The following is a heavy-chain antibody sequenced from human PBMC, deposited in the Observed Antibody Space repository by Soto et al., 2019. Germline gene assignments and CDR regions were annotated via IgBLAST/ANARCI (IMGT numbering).Heavy chain of an antibody. V-gene: IGHV6-1*01. Sequence: SQTLSLTCAISGDSVSSNTASWNWIRQSPSSGLEWLGRTYFRSKWYNDYAVSVKSRIIINPDTSNNQFSLQLNSVTPEDTAVYFCAKGDNLGPKTGYAFDPWGQGIMVTV. CDR3: AKGDNLGPKTGYAFDP. D-gene: IGHD5-12*01. J-gene: IGHJ5*02. CDR2: TYFRSKWYN. CDR1: GDSVSSNTAS.